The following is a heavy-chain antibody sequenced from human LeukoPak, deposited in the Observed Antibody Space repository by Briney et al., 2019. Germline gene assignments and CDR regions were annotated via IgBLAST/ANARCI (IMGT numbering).Heavy chain of an antibody. CDR1: GFPFSSYC. J-gene: IGHJ3*02. CDR3: AREAENDAFDI. V-gene: IGHV3-7*01. D-gene: IGHD5-24*01. Sequence: PGGSLSLSCAASGFPFSSYCMSGVRQAPGKGLEWVDNIKQDGSEKYYVDSVKGRFTISRDNAKNSLYLQMNSLRAEDTAVYYCAREAENDAFDIWGQGTMVTVSS. CDR2: IKQDGSEK.